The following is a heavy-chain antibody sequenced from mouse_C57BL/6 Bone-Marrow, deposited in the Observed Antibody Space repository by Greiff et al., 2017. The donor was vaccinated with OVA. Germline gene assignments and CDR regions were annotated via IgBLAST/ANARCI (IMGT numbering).Heavy chain of an antibody. V-gene: IGHV1-69*01. CDR1: GYTFTSYW. CDR3: AREGDYDSYFDV. Sequence: QVQLQQPGAELVMPGASVKLSCKASGYTFTSYWMHWVKQRPGQGLEWIGEIDPSDSYTNYNQKFKGKSTLTVDKSSSTAYMQLSSLTSEASAVYYCAREGDYDSYFDVWGTGTTVTVSS. J-gene: IGHJ1*03. CDR2: IDPSDSYT. D-gene: IGHD2-4*01.